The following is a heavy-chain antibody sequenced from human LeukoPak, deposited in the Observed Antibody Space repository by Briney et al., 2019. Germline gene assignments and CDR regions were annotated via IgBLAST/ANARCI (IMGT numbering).Heavy chain of an antibody. D-gene: IGHD5-18*01. Sequence: GGSLRLSCVASGLTFNSYWMHWVRQGPGKGLVWVSRINSDGSSTSYADSVKGRFTISRDNAKNTLYLQMNSLRAEDTAVYYCAGPFSGYNYGSFDYWGQGSLVTVSS. V-gene: IGHV3-74*01. CDR2: INSDGSST. CDR3: AGPFSGYNYGSFDY. CDR1: GLTFNSYW. J-gene: IGHJ4*02.